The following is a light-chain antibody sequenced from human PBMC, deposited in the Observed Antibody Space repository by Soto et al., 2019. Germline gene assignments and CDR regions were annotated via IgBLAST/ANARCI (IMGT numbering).Light chain of an antibody. CDR2: GAS. Sequence: ETVMTQSPATLSVSPGERATLSCRARQNVRKNLAWYQQKPGQAPRLLIYGASTRATGIPARFSGSGSGTEFTLTISSLQSEDFAVYYCQQYNNWPPITFGQGTRLEIK. CDR3: QQYNNWPPIT. V-gene: IGKV3-15*01. J-gene: IGKJ5*01. CDR1: QNVRKN.